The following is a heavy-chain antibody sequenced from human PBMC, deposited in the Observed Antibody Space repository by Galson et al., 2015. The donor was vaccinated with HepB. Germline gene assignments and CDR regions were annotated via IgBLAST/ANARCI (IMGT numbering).Heavy chain of an antibody. V-gene: IGHV1-18*04. D-gene: IGHD4-17*01. J-gene: IGHJ4*02. CDR2: ISTYNGNT. CDR3: VRRGDYGDY. Sequence: SVKVSCKVSGYTFTSYGLSWVRQAPGQGLEWMGWISTYNGNTNYAQKVQGRVTMTTDTSTSTAYMELRSLRSDDTAVYYCVRRGDYGDYWGQGTLVTVSS. CDR1: GYTFTSYG.